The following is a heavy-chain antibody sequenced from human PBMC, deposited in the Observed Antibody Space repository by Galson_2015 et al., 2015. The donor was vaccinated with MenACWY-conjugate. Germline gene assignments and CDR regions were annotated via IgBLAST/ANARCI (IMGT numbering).Heavy chain of an antibody. Sequence: GKGLEWMGLISPGDSNTRYSPAFHGQVTISADKSISTAYLQLHSLQASDTAMYYCARHPPGGRGMDVWGQGTTVTVSS. V-gene: IGHV5-51*01. CDR2: ISPGDSNT. CDR3: ARHPPGGRGMDV. D-gene: IGHD1-26*01. J-gene: IGHJ6*02.